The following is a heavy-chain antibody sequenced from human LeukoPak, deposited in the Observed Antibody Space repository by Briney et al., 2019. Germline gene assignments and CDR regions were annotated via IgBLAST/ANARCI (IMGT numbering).Heavy chain of an antibody. Sequence: TGGSLRLSCAASRFTFSSYGMHWVRQDPGKGLEWVAYIRFDGSNKDYADSVKGRFTISRDNSKNTLYLQINRLRAEDTAVYYCAKDLATKGNCGGDCYSFDNWGQGTLVTVSS. D-gene: IGHD2-21*01. CDR3: AKDLATKGNCGGDCYSFDN. V-gene: IGHV3-30*02. CDR2: IRFDGSNK. CDR1: RFTFSSYG. J-gene: IGHJ4*02.